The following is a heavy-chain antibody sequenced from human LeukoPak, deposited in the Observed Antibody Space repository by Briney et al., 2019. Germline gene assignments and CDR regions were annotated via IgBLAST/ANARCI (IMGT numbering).Heavy chain of an antibody. J-gene: IGHJ4*02. CDR2: ISSSSSYT. CDR1: GFTFSSYS. CDR3: AKDSGAPDY. Sequence: GGSLRLSCAASGFTFSSYSMNWVRQAPGKGLEWVSSISSSSSYTYYADSVKGRFTISRDNSKNTLYLQMNSLRAEDTAVYYCAKDSGAPDYWGQGTLVTVSS. D-gene: IGHD7-27*01. V-gene: IGHV3-21*01.